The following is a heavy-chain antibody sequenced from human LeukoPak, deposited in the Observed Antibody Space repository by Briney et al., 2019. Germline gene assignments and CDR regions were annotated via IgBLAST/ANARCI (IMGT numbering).Heavy chain of an antibody. V-gene: IGHV3-48*01. Sequence: ETLSLTCAVSGGSISSSNWWSWVRQAPGKGLEWVSYISSSSSTIYYADSVKGRFTISRDNAKNSLYLQMNSLRAEDTAVYYCAELGITMIGGVWGKGTTVTISS. D-gene: IGHD3-10*02. J-gene: IGHJ6*04. CDR1: GGSISSSN. CDR2: ISSSSSTI. CDR3: AELGITMIGGV.